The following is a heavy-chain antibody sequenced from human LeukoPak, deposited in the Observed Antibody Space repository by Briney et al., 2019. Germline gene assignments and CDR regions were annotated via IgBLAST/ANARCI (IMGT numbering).Heavy chain of an antibody. Sequence: ASVKVSCKASGYTFTSYDINWVRRATGQGLEWMGWMNPNSGNTGYAQKFQGRVTMTRNTSISTAYMELSSLRSEDTAVYYCAREGYCSSTSCYNYYYYGMDVWGQGTTVTVSS. CDR1: GYTFTSYD. J-gene: IGHJ6*02. CDR2: MNPNSGNT. V-gene: IGHV1-8*01. D-gene: IGHD2-2*02. CDR3: AREGYCSSTSCYNYYYYGMDV.